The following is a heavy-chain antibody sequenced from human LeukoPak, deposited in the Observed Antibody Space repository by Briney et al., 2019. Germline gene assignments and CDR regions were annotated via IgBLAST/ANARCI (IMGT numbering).Heavy chain of an antibody. D-gene: IGHD3-10*01. CDR2: IKSKTDGGTT. Sequence: GGSLRLSCAASGCTFSNAWMSWVREAPGKGLEWVGRIKSKTDGGTTDYAAPVKGRFTISRDDSKNTLYLQMNSLRTEDTAVYYCTTGLITMVRGVTRTYWGQGTLVTVSS. CDR1: GCTFSNAW. V-gene: IGHV3-15*01. CDR3: TTGLITMVRGVTRTY. J-gene: IGHJ4*02.